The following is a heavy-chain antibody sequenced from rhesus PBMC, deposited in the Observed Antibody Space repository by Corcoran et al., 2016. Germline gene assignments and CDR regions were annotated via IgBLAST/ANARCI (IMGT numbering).Heavy chain of an antibody. CDR2: IYGSGSST. CDR1: GGSISSSY. D-gene: IGHD1-1-1*01. Sequence: QLQLQESGPGLVKPSETLSVTCAVSGGSISSSYWSWIRQAPGKGLEWIGYIYGSGSSTTYTPSLKSRVTLSVDTSKNQLSLKLSSVTAADTAVYYCASGIAGKYDYWGQGVLVTVSS. V-gene: IGHV4-169*02. J-gene: IGHJ4*01. CDR3: ASGIAGKYDY.